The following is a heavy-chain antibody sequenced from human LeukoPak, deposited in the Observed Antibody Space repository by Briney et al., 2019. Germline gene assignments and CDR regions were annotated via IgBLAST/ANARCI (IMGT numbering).Heavy chain of an antibody. CDR3: ARYSYGRYYFDY. D-gene: IGHD5-18*01. CDR1: GGSFSGYY. CDR2: INHSGST. V-gene: IGHV4-34*01. Sequence: SETLSLTCAVYGGSFSGYYWSWIRQPPGKGLEWIGEINHSGSTNYNPSLKSRVTISVDTSKNQFSLKLSSVTAADTAVYYCARYSYGRYYFDYWGQGTLVTVSS. J-gene: IGHJ4*02.